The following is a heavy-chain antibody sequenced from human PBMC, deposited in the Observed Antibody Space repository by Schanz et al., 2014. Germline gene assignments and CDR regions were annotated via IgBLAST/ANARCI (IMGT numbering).Heavy chain of an antibody. CDR1: GFTFTTYA. Sequence: EVQLVQSGGGLVQPGESLRLSCAASGFTFTTYAMTWVRQAPGKGLEWVSSINSRSNFIYYADSVKGRFTISRDNAKNSLYLQMNSLRAEDTAVYYCAGAVATIRADSFDIWGQGTMVAVSS. V-gene: IGHV3-21*01. CDR2: INSRSNFI. J-gene: IGHJ3*02. D-gene: IGHD5-12*01. CDR3: AGAVATIRADSFDI.